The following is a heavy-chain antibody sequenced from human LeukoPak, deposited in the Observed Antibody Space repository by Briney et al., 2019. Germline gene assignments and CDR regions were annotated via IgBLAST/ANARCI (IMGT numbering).Heavy chain of an antibody. V-gene: IGHV6-1*01. CDR1: GDSVSGNSAVA. Sequence: SQTLSLTCAISGDSVSGNSAVAWNWLRQAPARGLEWLGRTYYRSKWNNDYAVSVKSRITINPDTSKNQFSLHLNSVTPEDRAVYYCARGRNSGFDYWGQGTLVTVSS. CDR2: TYYRSKWNN. J-gene: IGHJ4*02. D-gene: IGHD2/OR15-2a*01. CDR3: ARGRNSGFDY.